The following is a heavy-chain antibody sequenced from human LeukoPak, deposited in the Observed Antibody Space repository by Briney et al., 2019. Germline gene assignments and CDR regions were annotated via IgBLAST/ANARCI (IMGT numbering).Heavy chain of an antibody. CDR1: GGSISGSRT. CDR3: ARVLTAAGLDF. V-gene: IGHV4-39*07. Sequence: SETLSLTCTVSGGSISGSRTWGWVRQPPGKGLEWIGNIHYDGRTAPNPSLKSRVTISLYTSTNQFSLKVNSVTAADTAFYYCARVLTAAGLDFWGQGILVSISS. J-gene: IGHJ4*02. CDR2: IHYDGRT. D-gene: IGHD6-25*01.